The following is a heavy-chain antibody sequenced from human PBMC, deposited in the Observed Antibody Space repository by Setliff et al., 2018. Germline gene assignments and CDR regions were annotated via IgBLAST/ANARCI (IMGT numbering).Heavy chain of an antibody. CDR2: ISVYSGDA. V-gene: IGHV1-18*01. Sequence: ASVKVSCKTSGYTFTTYGISWLRQAPGQGLEWMGWISVYSGDASYVQKFQGRVTMTADTSTSTVYTELRSLRSDDTAVYFCARDPTNHFWSAYWPFWGQGTLVTVSS. D-gene: IGHD3-3*02. J-gene: IGHJ4*02. CDR1: GYTFTTYG. CDR3: ARDPTNHFWSAYWPF.